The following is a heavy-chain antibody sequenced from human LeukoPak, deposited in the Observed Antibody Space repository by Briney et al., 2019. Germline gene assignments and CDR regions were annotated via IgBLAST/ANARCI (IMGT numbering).Heavy chain of an antibody. J-gene: IGHJ4*02. CDR3: ARDPEFDGGHGFDH. D-gene: IGHD4-23*01. CDR1: GGSLSNYY. V-gene: IGHV4-59*01. Sequence: DTLSLTCSVSGGSLSNYYWNWIRQPPGKGLEWIGQIYYSGGTKYNPSLQSRVTISVDTSKTQFSLKLSSVTAADTAVYYCARDPEFDGGHGFDHWGQGTLVTVSS. CDR2: IYYSGGT.